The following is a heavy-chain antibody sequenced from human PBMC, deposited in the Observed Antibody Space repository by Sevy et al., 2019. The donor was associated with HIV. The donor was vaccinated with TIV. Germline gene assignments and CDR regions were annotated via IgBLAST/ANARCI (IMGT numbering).Heavy chain of an antibody. CDR1: GGSFSSYY. D-gene: IGHD3-10*01. J-gene: IGHJ4*02. CDR3: ARGKVLFDY. CDR2: IYYNGST. Sequence: SETLSLTCTVSGGSFSSYYWSWIRQPPGKGLEWIGYIYYNGSTNSNPSLRGRVTISAQPSKNQLSLKLKSATTADRAMYYCARGKVLFDYWGQGTLVTVSS. V-gene: IGHV4-59*01.